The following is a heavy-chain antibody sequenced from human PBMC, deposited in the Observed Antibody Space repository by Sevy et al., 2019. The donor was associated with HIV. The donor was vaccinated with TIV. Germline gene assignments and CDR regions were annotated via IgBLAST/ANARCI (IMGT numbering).Heavy chain of an antibody. V-gene: IGHV3-23*01. J-gene: IGHJ6*02. CDR1: GFTFRSYV. Sequence: GGSLRLSCAASGFTFRSYVMSWVRQAPGKGLEWVSGISGSGGSTYYADSVKGRFTISRDNSKNTLYLQMNSLRPEDTAVYYCAKDHYDYRTGYYGYYGMDVWGQGTTVNVSS. CDR2: ISGSGGST. D-gene: IGHD3-3*01. CDR3: AKDHYDYRTGYYGYYGMDV.